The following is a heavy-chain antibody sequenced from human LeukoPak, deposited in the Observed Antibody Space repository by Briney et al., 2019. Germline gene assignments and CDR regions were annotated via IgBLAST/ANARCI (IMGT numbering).Heavy chain of an antibody. CDR1: GGSISSGDYY. CDR2: IYYSGST. Sequence: SQTLSLTCTVSGGSISSGDYYWSWIRQPLGKGLEWIGYIYYSGSTYYNPSLKSRVTISVDTSKNQFSLKLSSVTAADTAVYYCARDISGYGGWFDPWGQGTLVTVSS. V-gene: IGHV4-30-4*01. D-gene: IGHD5-12*01. CDR3: ARDISGYGGWFDP. J-gene: IGHJ5*02.